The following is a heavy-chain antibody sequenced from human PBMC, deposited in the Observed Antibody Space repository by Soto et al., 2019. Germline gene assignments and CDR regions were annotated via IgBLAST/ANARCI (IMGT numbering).Heavy chain of an antibody. CDR3: ARFKNRGGDYSTYYYYGMDV. J-gene: IGHJ6*02. CDR2: INHSGST. D-gene: IGHD2-21*02. CDR1: GGSFSGYY. Sequence: LSLTCAVYGGSFSGYYWSWIRQPPGKGLEWIGEINHSGSTNYNPPLKSRVTISVDTSKNQFSLKLSSVTAADTAVYYCARFKNRGGDYSTYYYYGMDVWGQGTTVTVSS. V-gene: IGHV4-34*01.